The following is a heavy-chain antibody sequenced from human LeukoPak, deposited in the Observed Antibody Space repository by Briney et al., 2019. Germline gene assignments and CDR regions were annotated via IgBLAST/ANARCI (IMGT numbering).Heavy chain of an antibody. CDR2: IYSGGST. CDR1: GFTFRNAW. D-gene: IGHD3-22*01. CDR3: AREAYYYDSSGYYDGPRGGYYYYGMDV. Sequence: GGSLRLSCAASGFTFRNAWMSWVRQAPGKGLEWVSVIYSGGSTYYADSVKGRFTISRDNSKNTLYLQMNSLRAEDTAVYYCAREAYYYDSSGYYDGPRGGYYYYGMDVWGQGTTVTVSS. J-gene: IGHJ6*02. V-gene: IGHV3-53*01.